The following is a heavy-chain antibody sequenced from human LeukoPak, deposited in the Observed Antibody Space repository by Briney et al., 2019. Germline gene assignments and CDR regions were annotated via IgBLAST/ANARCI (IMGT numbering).Heavy chain of an antibody. J-gene: IGHJ4*02. CDR3: ARGGDRSFDY. CDR1: GGSISSSSYY. V-gene: IGHV4-39*07. CDR2: IHHSGSI. D-gene: IGHD3-10*01. Sequence: SETLSLTCTVSGGSISSSSYYWGWIRQPPGKGLEWIAEIHHSGSINYNPSLKSRVTISVDKAKNQFSLNLNSVTAADTAVYYCARGGDRSFDYWGQGTLVTVSS.